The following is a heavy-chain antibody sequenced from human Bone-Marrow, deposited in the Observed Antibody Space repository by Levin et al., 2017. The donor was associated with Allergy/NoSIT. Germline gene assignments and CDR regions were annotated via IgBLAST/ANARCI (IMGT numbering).Heavy chain of an antibody. CDR1: GGSVNSDRYY. J-gene: IGHJ5*02. D-gene: IGHD3-3*01. CDR3: AMAHEFWSGFGGNWLDP. Sequence: PSETLSLSCTVSGGSVNSDRYYWTWIRQPPGKGLEWIGNIFYSGTTNYNPSLKSRVTISIDTSKNQFSLDLTSVTAVDTAIYYCAMAHEFWSGFGGNWLDPWGQGTLVTVSS. CDR2: IFYSGTT. V-gene: IGHV4-61*01.